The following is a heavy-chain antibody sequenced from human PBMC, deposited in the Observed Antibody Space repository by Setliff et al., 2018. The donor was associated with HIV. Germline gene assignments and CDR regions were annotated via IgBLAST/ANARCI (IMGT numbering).Heavy chain of an antibody. J-gene: IGHJ3*02. D-gene: IGHD5-18*01. CDR3: TRDKGYAFDI. CDR1: GFAFGDFP. Sequence: GGSLRLSCTASGFAFGDFPMSWVRQAPGKGLEWVGFIRSQDYGGSTEYAASVKGRFAVSRDDSKSIAYLQINSLKTEDTAVYYCTRDKGYAFDIWGQGTMVTVSS. CDR2: IRSQDYGGST. V-gene: IGHV3-49*04.